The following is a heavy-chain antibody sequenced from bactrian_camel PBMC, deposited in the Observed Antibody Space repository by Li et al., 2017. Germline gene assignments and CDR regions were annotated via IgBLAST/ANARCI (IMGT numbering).Heavy chain of an antibody. CDR1: GVTYNRCT. D-gene: IGHD6*01. CDR3: ASDSSSWYHYYY. J-gene: IGHJ4*01. V-gene: IGHV3S55*01. CDR2: VGADGNT. Sequence: HVQLVESGGGSVQAGGSLRLSCAASGVTYNRCTTDWYRQAPGKERELVSSVGADGNTLYPDSVRGRFAISRDNAKNTVYLQMNSLKPEDTAMYYCASDSSSWYHYYYWGRGTQVTVS.